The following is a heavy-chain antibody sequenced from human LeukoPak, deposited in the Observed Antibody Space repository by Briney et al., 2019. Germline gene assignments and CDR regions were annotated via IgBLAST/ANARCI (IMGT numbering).Heavy chain of an antibody. V-gene: IGHV5-51*01. CDR3: ARLADTTS. J-gene: IGHJ5*02. CDR2: VYPGDSDT. D-gene: IGHD1-26*01. Sequence: GESLKISCKGSGYTFTDYWIAWVRQMPGQGLEWMGIVYPGDSDTRYSPSFQGQVTISADKSTTTAYLQWSSLKASDTAMYFCARLADTTSWGQGTLVTVSS. CDR1: GYTFTDYW.